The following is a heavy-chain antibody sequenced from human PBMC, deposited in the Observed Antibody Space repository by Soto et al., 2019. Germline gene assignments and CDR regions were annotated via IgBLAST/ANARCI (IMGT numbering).Heavy chain of an antibody. CDR3: AGPRTAMGHYYYYGMDV. Sequence: QVQLVQSGAEVKKPGSSVKVSCKASGGTFSSYAISWVRQAPGQGLEWMGGIIPIFGTANYAQKFQGRVTITADESTSTADMELSSLRSEDTDVYYCAGPRTAMGHYYYYGMDVWGQGTTVTFSS. D-gene: IGHD5-18*01. CDR1: GGTFSSYA. V-gene: IGHV1-69*01. J-gene: IGHJ6*02. CDR2: IIPIFGTA.